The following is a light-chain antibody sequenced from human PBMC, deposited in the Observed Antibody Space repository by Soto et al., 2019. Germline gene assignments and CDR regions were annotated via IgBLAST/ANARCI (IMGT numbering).Light chain of an antibody. V-gene: IGLV2-14*03. CDR3: SSFTVTTTLDV. J-gene: IGLJ1*01. CDR2: GVS. Sequence: SVLTKPTSLSVAPGQWITISCNGTSSDVGAYKYVSWYQQHPGKVPKLIIYGVSNRPSGVSNRFSGSKSGNTAFLTISGLQPEDEADYYCSSFTVTTTLDVFGTGTKVTVL. CDR1: SSDVGAYKY.